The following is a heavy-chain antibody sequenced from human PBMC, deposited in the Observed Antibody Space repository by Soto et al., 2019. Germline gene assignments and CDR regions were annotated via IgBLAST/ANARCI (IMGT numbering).Heavy chain of an antibody. V-gene: IGHV1-3*01. D-gene: IGHD2-15*01. CDR2: INAGNGNT. J-gene: IGHJ4*02. CDR3: ARDLGGWPDD. CDR1: GYTFTSYA. Sequence: QVQLVQSGAEVKKPGASVKVSCKASGYTFTSYAMHWVRQAPGQRLEWMGWINAGNGNTKYSQKFQGRVTITRDTSASTANMELSSLRSGDTAVYFCARDLGGWPDDWGQGTLVTVSS.